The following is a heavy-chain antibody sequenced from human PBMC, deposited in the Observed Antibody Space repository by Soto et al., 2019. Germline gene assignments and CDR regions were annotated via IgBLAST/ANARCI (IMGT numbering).Heavy chain of an antibody. D-gene: IGHD2-15*01. J-gene: IGHJ5*02. Sequence: QVQMQESGPGLVKPSQTLYLTCSVSGGSIIDSGSFYWNWIRQHPGKGLEWIGYIYYSGSTYYNRSLKSRATISLDTSKNQFSLKLTSVTAADTAIYYCARGEVVASNWVAPWGQGTLVTVSS. CDR1: GGSIIDSGSFY. CDR2: IYYSGST. V-gene: IGHV4-31*03. CDR3: ARGEVVASNWVAP.